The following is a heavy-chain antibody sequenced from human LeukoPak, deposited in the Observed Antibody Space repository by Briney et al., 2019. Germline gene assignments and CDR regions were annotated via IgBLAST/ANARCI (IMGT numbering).Heavy chain of an antibody. CDR1: GGTFSSYA. J-gene: IGHJ4*02. V-gene: IGHV1-69*13. CDR3: ARTRWLQLQGYFDS. Sequence: SVKVSCKASGGTFSSYAISWVRQAPGQGREWMGGIIPIFGAANYAQKFQGRVTITADESTSTAYMELSSLRSEDTAVYYCARTRWLQLQGYFDSWGQGTLVTVSS. CDR2: IIPIFGAA. D-gene: IGHD5-24*01.